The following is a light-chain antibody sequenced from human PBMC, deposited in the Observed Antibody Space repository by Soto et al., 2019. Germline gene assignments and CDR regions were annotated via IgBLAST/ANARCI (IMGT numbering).Light chain of an antibody. J-gene: IGKJ2*01. V-gene: IGKV3-20*01. Sequence: ESVLTQSPATLSLSPGERATLSCRASQSVGKYLVWYQQKPGRAPRLLIYDASSRATGIPDRVSGSGSGTDFTLTISRLEPEDFAVYYCQQYARPPYAFGQGTKVDI. CDR3: QQYARPPYA. CDR1: QSVGKY. CDR2: DAS.